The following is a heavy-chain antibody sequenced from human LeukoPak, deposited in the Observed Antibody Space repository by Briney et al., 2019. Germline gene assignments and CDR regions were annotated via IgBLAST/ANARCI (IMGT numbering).Heavy chain of an antibody. CDR1: GFTFSSYA. Sequence: GGSLRLSCAASGFTFSSYAMSWVRQAPGKGLEWVSSISGSGGSTYYADSVKGRFTISRDNSKNTLYLQMNSLRAEDTAVYYCAKDLNSYGYCYYGMDVWGQGTTVTVSS. J-gene: IGHJ6*02. CDR3: AKDLNSYGYCYYGMDV. CDR2: ISGSGGST. V-gene: IGHV3-23*01. D-gene: IGHD5-18*01.